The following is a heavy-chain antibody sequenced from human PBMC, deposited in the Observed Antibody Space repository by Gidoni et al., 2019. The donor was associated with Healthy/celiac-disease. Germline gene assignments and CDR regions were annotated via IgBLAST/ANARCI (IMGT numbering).Heavy chain of an antibody. CDR3: ARNRLRNQYYYDSSGYSL. CDR2: SSSSGSTI. CDR1: GSTFSDYY. D-gene: IGHD3-22*01. Sequence: QVQLVESGGGLVKPGGSLRLSCAASGSTFSDYYMSWIRQAPGKGLEWVSYSSSSGSTIYYADSVKGRFTISRDNAKNSLYLQMNSLRAEDTAVYYCARNRLRNQYYYDSSGYSLWGQGTLVTVSS. J-gene: IGHJ4*02. V-gene: IGHV3-11*01.